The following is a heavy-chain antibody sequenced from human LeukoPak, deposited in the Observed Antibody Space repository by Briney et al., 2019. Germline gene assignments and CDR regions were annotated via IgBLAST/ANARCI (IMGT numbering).Heavy chain of an antibody. J-gene: IGHJ1*01. CDR3: ARQERYYGSGSYTYFQH. V-gene: IGHV4-59*08. D-gene: IGHD3-10*01. Sequence: SETLSLTCAVYGGSFSSYFWSWIRQPPGKGLEWIGYIYYSGSTNYNPSLKSRVIISVDTSKNQFSLILSSVTAADTAVYYCARQERYYGSGSYTYFQHWGQGTLVTVSS. CDR2: IYYSGST. CDR1: GGSFSSYF.